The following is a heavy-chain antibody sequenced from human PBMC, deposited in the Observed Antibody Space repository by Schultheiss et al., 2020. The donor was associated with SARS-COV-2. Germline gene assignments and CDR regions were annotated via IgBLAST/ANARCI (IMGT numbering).Heavy chain of an antibody. V-gene: IGHV3-30*07. D-gene: IGHD3-22*01. CDR1: GFTFSSYA. CDR2: ISYDGSNK. J-gene: IGHJ4*02. CDR3: ARGYTYYYDSSGYPLIDY. Sequence: GESLKISCAASGFTFSSYAMSWVRQAPGKGLEWVAVISYDGSNKYYADSVKGRFTISRDNSKNTLYLQMNSLRAEDTAVYYCARGYTYYYDSSGYPLIDYWGQGTLVTVSS.